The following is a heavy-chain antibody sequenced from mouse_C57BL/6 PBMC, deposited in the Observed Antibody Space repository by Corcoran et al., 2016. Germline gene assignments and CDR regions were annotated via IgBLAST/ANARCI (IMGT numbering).Heavy chain of an antibody. CDR3: AREGIAMDY. CDR1: GYTFTDYY. CDR2: IYPGSGNT. J-gene: IGHJ4*01. Sequence: QVQLKQSGAELVRPGASVKLSCKASGYTFTDYYINWVKQRPGQGLEWIARIYPGSGNTYYNEKFEGKATLTAEKSSSTAYMQLSSLTSEDSAVYFCAREGIAMDYWGQGTSVTVSS. V-gene: IGHV1-76*01.